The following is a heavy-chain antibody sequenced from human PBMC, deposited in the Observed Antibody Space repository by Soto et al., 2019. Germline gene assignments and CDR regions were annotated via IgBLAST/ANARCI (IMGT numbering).Heavy chain of an antibody. J-gene: IGHJ4*02. CDR1: GGSINNNY. D-gene: IGHD6-19*01. CDR2: IYYNGNT. CDR3: ARGGWYLNY. Sequence: ETLSLTCTVSGGSINNNYWSWIRQPPGKGLEWIGYIYYNGNTNYNPSLKSRVTMSVDTSKNQFSLKFSSVTAADTAVYYCARGGWYLNYWGQGTPVTVSS. V-gene: IGHV4-59*01.